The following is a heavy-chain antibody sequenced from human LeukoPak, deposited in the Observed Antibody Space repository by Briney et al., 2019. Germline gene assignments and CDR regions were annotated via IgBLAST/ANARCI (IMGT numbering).Heavy chain of an antibody. CDR3: ARGVYCSGGSCYSSYFDY. Sequence: SQTLSLTCTVSGGSISSGDYYWSWIRQPPGKGLEWIGYIYYSGSTNYNPSLKSRVTISVDTSKNQFSLKLSSVTAADTAVYYCARGVYCSGGSCYSSYFDYWGQGTLVTVSS. CDR2: IYYSGST. D-gene: IGHD2-15*01. CDR1: GGSISSGDYY. J-gene: IGHJ4*02. V-gene: IGHV4-30-4*08.